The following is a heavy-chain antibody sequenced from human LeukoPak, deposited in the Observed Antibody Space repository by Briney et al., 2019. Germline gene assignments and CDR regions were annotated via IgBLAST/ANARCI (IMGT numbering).Heavy chain of an antibody. CDR2: IYYSGST. V-gene: IGHV4-59*08. CDR1: GGSISSYY. J-gene: IGHJ4*02. D-gene: IGHD6-19*01. CDR3: ARHLAVAGTGLDD. Sequence: SETLSLTCTVAGGSISSYYWSWVRQPPGRGLGWVGYIYYSGSTSYNPSLKSRVTISVDTSKNQFSLKLSSVTAADTAVYYCARHLAVAGTGLDDWGQGALVTVSS.